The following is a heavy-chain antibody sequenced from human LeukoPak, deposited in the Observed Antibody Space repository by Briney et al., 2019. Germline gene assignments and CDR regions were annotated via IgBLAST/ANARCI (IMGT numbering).Heavy chain of an antibody. CDR3: ARAGITIFGVVSRQDYYYYYMDV. V-gene: IGHV1-2*02. Sequence: ASVKVSCKASGYTFTGYYMHRVRQAPGQGLEWMGWINPNSGGTNYAQKFQGRVTMTRDTSISTAYMELSRLRSDDTAVYYCARAGITIFGVVSRQDYYYYYMDVWGKGTTVTVSS. CDR2: INPNSGGT. CDR1: GYTFTGYY. D-gene: IGHD3-3*01. J-gene: IGHJ6*03.